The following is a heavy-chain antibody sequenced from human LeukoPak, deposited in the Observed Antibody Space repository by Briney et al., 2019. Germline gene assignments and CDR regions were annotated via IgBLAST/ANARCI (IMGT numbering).Heavy chain of an antibody. D-gene: IGHD3-22*01. CDR2: ISGSGGST. Sequence: GGSLRLSCAASGFTFSSYAMSWVRQAPGKGLEWVSAISGSGGSTYYADSVKGRFTISRDNAKNSLYLQMNSLRAEDTAVYYCARDQRYYDSSGYYYVNYYGMDVWGQGTTVTVSS. V-gene: IGHV3-23*01. CDR1: GFTFSSYA. J-gene: IGHJ6*02. CDR3: ARDQRYYDSSGYYYVNYYGMDV.